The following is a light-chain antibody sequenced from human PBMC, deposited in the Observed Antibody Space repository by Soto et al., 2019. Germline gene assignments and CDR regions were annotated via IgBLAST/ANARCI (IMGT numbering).Light chain of an antibody. CDR1: SSDVGGYNY. CDR2: EVT. Sequence: QSVLTQPASVSGSPGQSITISCPGTSSDVGGYNYVSWYQLHPGKAPKLILYEVTNRPSGVSDRFSGSKSGNTASLTISGLQAEDEADYYCSSYTSSTAYVFGTGTKVTVL. J-gene: IGLJ1*01. CDR3: SSYTSSTAYV. V-gene: IGLV2-14*01.